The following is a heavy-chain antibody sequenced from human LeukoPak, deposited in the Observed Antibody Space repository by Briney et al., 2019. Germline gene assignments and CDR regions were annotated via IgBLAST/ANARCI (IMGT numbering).Heavy chain of an antibody. J-gene: IGHJ6*02. CDR3: ARDLGYCSSTSCYTVYYYGMDV. D-gene: IGHD2-2*02. CDR2: KSYDGSNK. Sequence: GRSLRLSCAASGFTFSSYAMHWVRQAPGKGLEWVAVKSYDGSNKYYADSVKGRFTISRDNSKNTLYLQMNSLRAEDTAVYYCARDLGYCSSTSCYTVYYYGMDVWGQGTTVTVSS. CDR1: GFTFSSYA. V-gene: IGHV3-30*04.